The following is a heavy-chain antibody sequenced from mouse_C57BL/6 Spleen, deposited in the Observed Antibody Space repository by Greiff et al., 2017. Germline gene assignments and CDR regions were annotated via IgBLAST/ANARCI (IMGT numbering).Heavy chain of an antibody. CDR3: ANGYDWCDD. CDR1: GYAFSSSW. Sequence: VQLQQSGAELVKPGASVTISCKASGYAFSSSWLNWVKQRPGRGLEWIGQIYPGDGDTNSNGQFQGKATLTADKSSSTAYMQLSSLTSEDSAVYCCANGYDWCDDWGQGTTLTVSS. V-gene: IGHV1-80*01. J-gene: IGHJ2*01. CDR2: IYPGDGDT. D-gene: IGHD2-2*01.